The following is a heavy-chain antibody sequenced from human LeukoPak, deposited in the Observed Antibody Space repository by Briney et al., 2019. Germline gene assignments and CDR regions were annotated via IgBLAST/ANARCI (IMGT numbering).Heavy chain of an antibody. V-gene: IGHV4-31*03. CDR1: VGSISSCGYY. Sequence: KPSLTLSLTCTVSVGSISSCGYYWRWIRQHPGKGLVWIGYIYYNMSTYDNPSLKSRVTISVDTSKSQFSLKLSSVTAADTAVYYCAREGIGRHYDFWGGSHGAFDIWGQGTMVTVSS. J-gene: IGHJ3*02. CDR3: AREGIGRHYDFWGGSHGAFDI. CDR2: IYYNMST. D-gene: IGHD3-3*01.